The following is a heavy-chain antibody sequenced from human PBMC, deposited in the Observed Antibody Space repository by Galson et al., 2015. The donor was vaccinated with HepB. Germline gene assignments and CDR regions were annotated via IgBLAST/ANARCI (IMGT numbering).Heavy chain of an antibody. Sequence: SLRLSCAASGFTFSDYYMSWIRQAPGKGLEWVSYISSSSSYTNYADSVKGRFTISRDNAKNSLYLQMNSLRAEDTAVYYCARGLPDVDTAMAGYSSNYYYYYGMDVWGQGTLVTVSS. J-gene: IGHJ6*02. CDR1: GFTFSDYY. CDR2: ISSSSSYT. CDR3: ARGLPDVDTAMAGYSSNYYYYYGMDV. V-gene: IGHV3-11*06. D-gene: IGHD5-18*01.